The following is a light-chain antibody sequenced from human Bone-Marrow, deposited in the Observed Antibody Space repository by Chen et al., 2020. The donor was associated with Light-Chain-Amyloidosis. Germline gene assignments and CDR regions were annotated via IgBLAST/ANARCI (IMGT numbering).Light chain of an antibody. Sequence: SYELTQPPSVSVSPGQTARITCSGDDLPTKYAYWYQQKPGQAPVLVIHRDTERPSGISERFYGSSSGTTATLTISGVQAEDEADYHCQSADSSGTYEVIFGGVTKLTVL. CDR1: DLPTKY. CDR2: RDT. J-gene: IGLJ2*01. V-gene: IGLV3-25*03. CDR3: QSADSSGTYEVI.